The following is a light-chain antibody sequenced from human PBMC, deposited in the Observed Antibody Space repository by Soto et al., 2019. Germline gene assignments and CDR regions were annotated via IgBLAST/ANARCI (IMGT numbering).Light chain of an antibody. CDR3: QQYRYWPRT. V-gene: IGKV3-15*01. J-gene: IGKJ1*01. CDR2: GAS. Sequence: EIVLTQSPATLSVSPGDRVTLSCRASQSVDIHLSWYQQKAGQAPRLPVYGASTKSTDMPGRFSGRGSGTEFTLTITNLQSEDFPVYYCQQYRYWPRTFGQGTKVDIK. CDR1: QSVDIH.